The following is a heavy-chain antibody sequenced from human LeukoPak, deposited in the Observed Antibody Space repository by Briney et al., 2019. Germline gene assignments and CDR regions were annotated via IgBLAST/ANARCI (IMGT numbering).Heavy chain of an antibody. D-gene: IGHD2-21*02. Sequence: GGSLRLSCAASGFTFSTYSMTWVRQAPGKGLEWVSVIAFSGSVTFYADSVKGRFTISRDNSKNTLDLQMNSLRAEDTAVYYCAKDLRICAGDCRDAFDIWGQGTTVIVSP. CDR1: GFTFSTYS. CDR2: IAFSGSVT. V-gene: IGHV3-23*01. J-gene: IGHJ3*02. CDR3: AKDLRICAGDCRDAFDI.